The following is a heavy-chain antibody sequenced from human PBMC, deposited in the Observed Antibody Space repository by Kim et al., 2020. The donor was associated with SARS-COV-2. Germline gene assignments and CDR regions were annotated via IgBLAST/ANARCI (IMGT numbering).Heavy chain of an antibody. CDR1: AFTDDYT. V-gene: IGHV3-43*01. Sequence: GGSLRLSCAGSAFTDDYTIHWVRQPPGKGLEWLSLILRGGGSAKYADSVKGRFIVSRDNSDNSISLEMKSLRTEDTAFYYCVRGVVNSNGDTWFDPWGQGTLVTVTS. D-gene: IGHD3-22*01. CDR2: ILRGGGSA. CDR3: VRGVVNSNGDTWFDP. J-gene: IGHJ5*02.